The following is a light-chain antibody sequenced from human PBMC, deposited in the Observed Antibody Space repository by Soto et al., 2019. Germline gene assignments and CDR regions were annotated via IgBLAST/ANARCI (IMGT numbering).Light chain of an antibody. V-gene: IGLV1-44*01. Sequence: QSVLTQPPSASGAPGQRVTISCSGSSSDIGSHSVNWYQQLPRTAPKLLIYDNKQRPSGVPDRFSGSKSGTSGSLAISGLQSEDEADYYCATWDDSQYVFGTGTKLTVL. CDR2: DNK. CDR3: ATWDDSQYV. J-gene: IGLJ1*01. CDR1: SSDIGSHS.